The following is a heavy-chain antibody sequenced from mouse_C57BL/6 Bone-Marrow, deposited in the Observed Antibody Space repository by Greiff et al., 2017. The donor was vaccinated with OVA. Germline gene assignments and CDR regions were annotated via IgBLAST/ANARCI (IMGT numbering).Heavy chain of an antibody. D-gene: IGHD3-2*02. Sequence: EVQRVESGGGLVKPGGSLKLSCAASGFTFSSYTMSWVRQTPEKRLGWVATISGGGGNTYYPDSVKGRFTISRDNAKNTLYLQLSSRGSEDTALFYCARRRGSSGYFAWFAYWAKGLWSLSLQ. J-gene: IGHJ3*01. CDR3: ARRRGSSGYFAWFAY. CDR2: ISGGGGNT. V-gene: IGHV5-9*01. CDR1: GFTFSSYT.